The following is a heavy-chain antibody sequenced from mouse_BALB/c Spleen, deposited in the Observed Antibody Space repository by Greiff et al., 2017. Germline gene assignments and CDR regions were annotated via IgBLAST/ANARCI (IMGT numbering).Heavy chain of an antibody. CDR3: TSTMIEGFAY. V-gene: IGHV1S81*02. J-gene: IGHJ3*01. Sequence: LVESGAELVKPGASVKLSCKASGYTFTSYYMYWVKQRPGQGLEWIGEINPSNGGTNFNEKFKSKATLTVDKSSSTAYMQLSSLTSEDSAVYYCTSTMIEGFAYWGQGTLVTVSA. CDR2: INPSNGGT. D-gene: IGHD2-4*01. CDR1: GYTFTSYY.